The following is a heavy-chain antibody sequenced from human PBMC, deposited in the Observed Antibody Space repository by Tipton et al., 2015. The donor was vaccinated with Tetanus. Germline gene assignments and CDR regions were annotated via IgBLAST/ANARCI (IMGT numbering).Heavy chain of an antibody. V-gene: IGHV3-23*01. CDR3: AKEFCSSGSCQTYYSYYGLDV. CDR1: EFSFSNYA. Sequence: GSLRLSCAASEFSFSNYAMSWVRQAPGKGLEWVSRISGSGDTTHYAESVKGRFTISRDNHKNTLYLQMNSLRVEDTAVYYCAKEFCSSGSCQTYYSYYGLDVWGQGTTVTVSS. J-gene: IGHJ6*02. D-gene: IGHD2-15*01. CDR2: ISGSGDTT.